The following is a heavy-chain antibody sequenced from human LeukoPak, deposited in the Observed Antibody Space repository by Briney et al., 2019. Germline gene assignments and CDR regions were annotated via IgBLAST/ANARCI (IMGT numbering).Heavy chain of an antibody. CDR1: GGSFSGYY. CDR3: ARLIAYGDYGPSRDY. CDR2: INHSGST. V-gene: IGHV4-34*01. D-gene: IGHD4-17*01. J-gene: IGHJ4*02. Sequence: SETLSLTCAVYGGSFSGYYWSWIRQPPGKGLEWIGEINHSGSTNYNPSLKSRVTISVDTSKNQFSLKLSSVTAADTAVYYCARLIAYGDYGPSRDYWGQGTLVTVSS.